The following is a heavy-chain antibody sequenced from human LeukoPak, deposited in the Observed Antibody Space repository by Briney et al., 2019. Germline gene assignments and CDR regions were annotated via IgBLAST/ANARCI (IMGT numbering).Heavy chain of an antibody. CDR2: IIPILGIA. J-gene: IGHJ4*02. CDR3: ARIPPQNYSFDY. V-gene: IGHV1-69*04. CDR1: GGTFSSYA. Sequence: SMKVSCKASGGTFSSYAISWVRQAPGQGLEWMGRIIPILGIANYAQKFQGRVTITADKSTSTAYMELSSLRSEDTAVYYCARIPPQNYSFDYWGQGTLVTVSS.